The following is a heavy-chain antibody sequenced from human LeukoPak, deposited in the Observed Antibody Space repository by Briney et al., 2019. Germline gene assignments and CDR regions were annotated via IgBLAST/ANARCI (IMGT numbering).Heavy chain of an antibody. CDR2: ISSSDGGI. V-gene: IGHV3-23*01. J-gene: IGHJ6*02. CDR1: GFTFSNYA. Sequence: PGGSLRLSCAASGFTFSNYAMSWVRQAPGKGLEWVSGISSSDGGIYYADSVKGRFTISRDNSKNTLYLQMNSLRAEDTAVYYSVRGIITRDYHYYGMDVWGQGTTVTVSS. CDR3: VRGIITRDYHYYGMDV. D-gene: IGHD3-10*01.